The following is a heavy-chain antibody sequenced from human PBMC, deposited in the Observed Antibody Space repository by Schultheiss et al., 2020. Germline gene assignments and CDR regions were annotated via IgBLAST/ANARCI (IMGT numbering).Heavy chain of an antibody. Sequence: SGPTLVKPTQTLTLTCTFSGFSLSTSGMCVSWIRQPPVKALEWLARIDWDDDKFYSTSLKTRLIISKDTSKNQVVLTMTNMDPVDTATYYCAQTVYYYDSSGYYLYEFGYWGQGTLVTVSS. CDR1: GFSLSTSGMC. CDR3: AQTVYYYDSSGYYLYEFGY. CDR2: IDWDDDK. V-gene: IGHV2-70*17. J-gene: IGHJ4*02. D-gene: IGHD3-22*01.